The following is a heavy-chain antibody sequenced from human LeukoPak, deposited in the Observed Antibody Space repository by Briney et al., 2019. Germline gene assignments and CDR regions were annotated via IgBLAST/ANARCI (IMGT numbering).Heavy chain of an antibody. V-gene: IGHV3-21*01. Sequence: PGGPLRLSCAASGFPFSTYNMHGLRQARGKALEGVSSISSGSDYIYHAHSVKGRFTISSDNTKNSLFLQLNSLRAEDTAVYYCARSPYPTIQYPSDYWGQGTLVTVSS. CDR2: ISSGSDYI. CDR3: ARSPYPTIQYPSDY. D-gene: IGHD2-2*01. J-gene: IGHJ4*02. CDR1: GFPFSTYN.